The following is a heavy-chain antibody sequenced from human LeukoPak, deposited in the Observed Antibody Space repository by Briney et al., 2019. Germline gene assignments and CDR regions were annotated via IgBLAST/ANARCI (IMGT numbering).Heavy chain of an antibody. CDR3: ARPLFWSGYYPDY. V-gene: IGHV3-7*03. CDR1: GFTFSSYW. Sequence: PGGSLRLSCAASGFTFSSYWMSWVRQAPGKGLEWVAKIKQDGSEKYYVDSVKGRFTISRDNAKNSLYLQMNSLRAEDTAVYYCARPLFWSGYYPDYWGQGTLVTVSS. J-gene: IGHJ4*02. D-gene: IGHD3-3*01. CDR2: IKQDGSEK.